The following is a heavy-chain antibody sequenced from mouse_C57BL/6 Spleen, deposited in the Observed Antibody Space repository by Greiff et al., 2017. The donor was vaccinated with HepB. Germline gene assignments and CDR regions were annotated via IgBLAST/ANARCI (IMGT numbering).Heavy chain of an antibody. CDR3: ARRGGSYWYFDV. CDR2: IYPGDGDT. D-gene: IGHD1-1*02. V-gene: IGHV1-80*01. Sequence: QVQLKQSGAELVKPGASVKISCKASGYAFSSYWMNWVEQRPGKGLEWIGQIYPGDGDTNYNGKFKGKATLTADKSSSTAYMQLSSLTSEDSAVYFCARRGGSYWYFDVWGTGTTVTVSS. J-gene: IGHJ1*03. CDR1: GYAFSSYW.